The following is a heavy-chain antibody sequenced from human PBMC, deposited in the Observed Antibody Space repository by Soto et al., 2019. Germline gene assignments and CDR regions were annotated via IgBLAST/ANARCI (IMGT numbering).Heavy chain of an antibody. V-gene: IGHV3-30*18. CDR2: ISYDGSNK. Sequence: GGSLRLSCAASGFTFSSYGMHWVRQAPGKGLEWVAVISYDGSNKYYADSVKGRFTISRDNSKNTLYLQMNSLRAEDTAVYYCAKSSGWTHYYYYYGMDVWGQGTTVTVSS. CDR1: GFTFSSYG. D-gene: IGHD6-19*01. J-gene: IGHJ6*02. CDR3: AKSSGWTHYYYYYGMDV.